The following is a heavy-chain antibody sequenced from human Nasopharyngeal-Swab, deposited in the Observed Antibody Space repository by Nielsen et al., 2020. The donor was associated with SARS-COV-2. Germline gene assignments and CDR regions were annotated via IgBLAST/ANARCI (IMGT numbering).Heavy chain of an antibody. J-gene: IGHJ4*02. V-gene: IGHV3-30*03. CDR2: ISYDGSNK. CDR1: GFTFSSYG. CDR3: TTDGRVVVIAPRGSVYDY. Sequence: GESLKISCAASGFTFSSYGMHWVRQAPGKGLEWVAVISYDGSNKYYADSVKGRFTISRDNSKNTLYLQMNSLKTEDTAVYYCTTDGRVVVIAPRGSVYDYWGQGTLVTVSS. D-gene: IGHD3-22*01.